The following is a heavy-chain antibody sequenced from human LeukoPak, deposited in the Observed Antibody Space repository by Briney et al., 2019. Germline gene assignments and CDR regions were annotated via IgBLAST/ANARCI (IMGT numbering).Heavy chain of an antibody. V-gene: IGHV1-2*02. CDR2: INPNSGGT. CDR3: ATTTFYYYYGMDV. J-gene: IGHJ6*02. Sequence: ASVKISCKASGYTFTGYYMHWVRQAPGQGLEWMGWINPNSGGTNYAQKFQGRVTMTRDTSISTAYMELSRLRSDDTAVYYCATTTFYYYYGMDVWGQGTTVTVSS. CDR1: GYTFTGYY. D-gene: IGHD2-2*01.